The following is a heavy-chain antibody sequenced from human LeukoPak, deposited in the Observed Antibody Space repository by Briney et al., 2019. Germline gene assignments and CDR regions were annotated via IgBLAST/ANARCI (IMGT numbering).Heavy chain of an antibody. D-gene: IGHD5-12*01. CDR2: IHPGDSDT. Sequence: GESLKISCKGSGYAFTSYWIGWVRQMPGKGLEWMGIIHPGDSDTRHSPSFQGQVTISVDKSISTAYLQWSSLKASDTAMYYCARSPWNSYDYWGQGTLVTVSS. CDR3: ARSPWNSYDY. J-gene: IGHJ4*02. V-gene: IGHV5-51*01. CDR1: GYAFTSYW.